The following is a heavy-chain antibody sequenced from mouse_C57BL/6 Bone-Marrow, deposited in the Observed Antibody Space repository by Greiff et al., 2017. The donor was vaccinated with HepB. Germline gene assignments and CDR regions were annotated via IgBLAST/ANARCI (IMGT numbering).Heavy chain of an antibody. V-gene: IGHV5-4*01. Sequence: EVKLVESGGGLVKPGGSLKLSCAASGFTFSSYAMSWVRQTPEKRLEWVATISDGGSYTYYPDNVKGRFTISRDNAKNNLYLQMSHLKSEDTAMYYCARDRPLYYDGSSYYAMDYWGQGTSVTVSS. D-gene: IGHD1-1*01. CDR3: ARDRPLYYDGSSYYAMDY. CDR2: ISDGGSYT. J-gene: IGHJ4*01. CDR1: GFTFSSYA.